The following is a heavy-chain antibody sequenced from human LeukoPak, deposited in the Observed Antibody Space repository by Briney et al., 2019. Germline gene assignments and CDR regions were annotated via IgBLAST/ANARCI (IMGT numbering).Heavy chain of an antibody. V-gene: IGHV4-34*01. D-gene: IGHD3-10*01. CDR1: GGSFSGYY. CDR2: INHSGST. J-gene: IGHJ3*02. CDR3: ARGLRFHMVRGVDRTFDI. Sequence: SETLSLTCAVYGGSFSGYYWSWIRQPPGKGLEWIGEINHSGSTNYNPSLKSRVTISVDTSKNQSSLKLSSVTAADTAVYYCARGLRFHMVRGVDRTFDIWGQGTMVTVSS.